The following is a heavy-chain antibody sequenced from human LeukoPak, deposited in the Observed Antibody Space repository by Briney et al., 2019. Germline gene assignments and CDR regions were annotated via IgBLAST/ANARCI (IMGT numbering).Heavy chain of an antibody. D-gene: IGHD6-13*01. CDR3: ARGLGQQLH. J-gene: IGHJ4*02. CDR1: GGSFSGYY. Sequence: SETLSLTCAVYGGSFSGYYWSWIRQPPGKGLEWIGSIYDSGGTYYNPSLKSRVTISVDTSKNQFSLKLSSVTAADTAVYYCARGLGQQLHWGQGTLVTVSS. CDR2: IYDSGGT. V-gene: IGHV4-34*01.